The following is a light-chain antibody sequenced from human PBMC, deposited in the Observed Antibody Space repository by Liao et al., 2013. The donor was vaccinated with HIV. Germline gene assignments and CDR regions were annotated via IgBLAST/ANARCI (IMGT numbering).Light chain of an antibody. CDR3: LVWDSTSDHRV. V-gene: IGLV3-21*04. CDR1: NIGSKS. CDR2: NDS. Sequence: SYVLTQPPSVSVAPGKTARITCGGNNIGSKSVHWYQQKPGQAPVVVIYNDSDRPSGIPERFSGSNSGNTATLTISRVEAGDEADYYCLVWDSTSDHRVFGGGTKLTVV. J-gene: IGLJ3*02.